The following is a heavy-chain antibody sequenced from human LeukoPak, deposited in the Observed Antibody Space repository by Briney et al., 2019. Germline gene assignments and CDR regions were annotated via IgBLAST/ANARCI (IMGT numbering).Heavy chain of an antibody. D-gene: IGHD6-19*01. CDR3: AKHYSSASRYYFER. J-gene: IGHJ4*02. CDR2: ITGSGGTT. V-gene: IGHV3-23*01. CDR1: GFTFSSYA. Sequence: GGSLRLSCAASGFTFSSYAMSWVRQAPGKGLEWVSAITGSGGTTYYADSVKGRFTISRDNSKNTLFLQMNSLRAEDTAVYYCAKHYSSASRYYFERWGQGTLVTVSS.